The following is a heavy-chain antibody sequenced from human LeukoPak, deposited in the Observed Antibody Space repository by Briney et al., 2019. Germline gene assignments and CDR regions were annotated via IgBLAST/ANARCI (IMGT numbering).Heavy chain of an antibody. Sequence: GASVKVSRKASGYAFTGYYMHRVRQAPGQGLEWMGWINPNSGGTNYAQKFQGRVTMTRDTSISTAYMELSRLRSDDTAVYYCARVLVATTDDYWGQGTLVTVSS. CDR3: ARVLVATTDDY. CDR2: INPNSGGT. V-gene: IGHV1-2*02. CDR1: GYAFTGYY. J-gene: IGHJ4*02. D-gene: IGHD5-12*01.